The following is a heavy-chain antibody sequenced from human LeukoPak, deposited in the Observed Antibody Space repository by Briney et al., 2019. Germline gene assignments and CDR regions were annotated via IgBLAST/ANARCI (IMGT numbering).Heavy chain of an antibody. CDR1: GGSFSGYY. V-gene: IGHV4-34*01. J-gene: IGHJ6*03. Sequence: PSETLSLTCAVDGGSFSGYYWSWIRQPPGKGLEWMGEINHSGSTNYNPSLKSRVTISVDTSKNQFSLKLSSVTAADTAVYYCARRGTNYYDSSGYYHYYYYMDVWGKGTTVTISS. CDR2: INHSGST. CDR3: ARRGTNYYDSSGYYHYYYYMDV. D-gene: IGHD3-22*01.